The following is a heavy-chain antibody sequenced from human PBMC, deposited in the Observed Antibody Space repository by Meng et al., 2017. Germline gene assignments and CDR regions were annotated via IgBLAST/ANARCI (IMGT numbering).Heavy chain of an antibody. CDR1: VGSISSSSYY. D-gene: IGHD6-13*01. V-gene: IGHV4-39*07. CDR2: IYYSGST. Sequence: QLQGSGPGMGKPSETLSPPLTVSVGSISSSSYYWGWIRQPPGKGLEWIGSIYYSGSTYYNPSLKSRVTISVDTSKNQFSLKLSSVTAADTAVYYCARDGIAAAGTGRSYFQHWGQGTLVTVSS. CDR3: ARDGIAAAGTGRSYFQH. J-gene: IGHJ1*01.